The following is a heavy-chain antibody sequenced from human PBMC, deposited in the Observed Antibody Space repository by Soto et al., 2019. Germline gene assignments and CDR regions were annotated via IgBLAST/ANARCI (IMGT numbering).Heavy chain of an antibody. Sequence: EVQLLESGGGLVQPGGSLRLSCAASGFTFSSYAMSWVRQAPGKGLEWVSAISGSGGSTYYADSVKGRFTISRDNSKNTLYLQMNSLRAEDTAVYYCAKGNHPILRYFDWLLRYWGQGTLVTVSS. CDR1: GFTFSSYA. D-gene: IGHD3-9*01. CDR3: AKGNHPILRYFDWLLRY. CDR2: ISGSGGST. V-gene: IGHV3-23*01. J-gene: IGHJ4*02.